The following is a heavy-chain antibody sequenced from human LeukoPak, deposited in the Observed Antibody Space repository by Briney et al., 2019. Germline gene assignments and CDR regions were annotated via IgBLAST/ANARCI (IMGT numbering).Heavy chain of an antibody. V-gene: IGHV3-30*18. CDR2: ISYDGSNK. Sequence: GGSLRLSCAASGFTFSSYGMHWVRQAPGKGLEWVAVISYDGSNKYYADSVKGRFTISRDNSKNTLYLQMNSLRAEDTAVYYCAKEFAYYDSSGYYLPDYWGQGTLVTVSS. J-gene: IGHJ4*02. CDR3: AKEFAYYDSSGYYLPDY. D-gene: IGHD3-22*01. CDR1: GFTFSSYG.